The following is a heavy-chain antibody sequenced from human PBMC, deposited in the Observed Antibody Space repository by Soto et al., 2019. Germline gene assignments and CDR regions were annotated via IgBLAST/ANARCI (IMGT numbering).Heavy chain of an antibody. CDR1: DGSVSSGSYY. J-gene: IGHJ4*02. CDR2: IYSSGST. CDR3: ARDSLALFDS. D-gene: IGHD5-12*01. Sequence: SETLSLTCTVSDGSVSSGSYYWTWIRQPPGKGLEWIGYIYSSGSTLYNPSLKSRVIISVDQSMNQFSLKLSSVTAADTAVYYCARDSLALFDSWGQGTLVTVSS. V-gene: IGHV4-61*01.